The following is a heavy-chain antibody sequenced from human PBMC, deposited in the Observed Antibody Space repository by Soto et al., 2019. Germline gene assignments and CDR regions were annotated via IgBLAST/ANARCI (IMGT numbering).Heavy chain of an antibody. D-gene: IGHD6-19*01. CDR2: INAGNGNT. CDR3: ARDRGSGWYPAPFY. J-gene: IGHJ4*02. Sequence: ASVKVSFKASGYTFTSYAMHWVRQAPGQRLEWMGWINAGNGNTKYSQKFQGRVTITRDTSASTAYMELSSLRSEDTAVYYCARDRGSGWYPAPFYWGQGTLVTVSS. CDR1: GYTFTSYA. V-gene: IGHV1-3*01.